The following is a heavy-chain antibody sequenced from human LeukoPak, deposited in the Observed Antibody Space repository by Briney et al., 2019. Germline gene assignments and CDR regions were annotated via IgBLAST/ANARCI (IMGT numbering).Heavy chain of an antibody. J-gene: IGHJ6*02. V-gene: IGHV3-30*03. CDR3: ARDLKFGGYSLRYYYYGMDV. CDR2: ISYDGSNK. CDR1: GFTFSSYG. D-gene: IGHD5-18*01. Sequence: GGSLRLSCAASGFTFSSYGMHWVRQAPGKGLEWVAVISYDGSNKYYADSVKGRFTISRDNSKNTLYLQMNSLRAEDTAVYYCARDLKFGGYSLRYYYYGMDVWGQGTTVTVSS.